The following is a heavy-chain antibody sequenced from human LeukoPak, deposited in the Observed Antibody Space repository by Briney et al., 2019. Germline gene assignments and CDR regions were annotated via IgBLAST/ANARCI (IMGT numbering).Heavy chain of an antibody. J-gene: IGHJ4*02. V-gene: IGHV3-30*18. CDR1: GFTFSSYG. Sequence: GRSLRLSCAASGFTFSSYGMHWVRQAPGKGLEWVAVISYDGSNKYYADSVKGRFTISRDNSKNTVYLQMNSLRAEDTAVYYCVKARMPHCGTDCLESWGQGTLVTVSS. CDR2: ISYDGSNK. CDR3: VKARMPHCGTDCLES. D-gene: IGHD2-21*02.